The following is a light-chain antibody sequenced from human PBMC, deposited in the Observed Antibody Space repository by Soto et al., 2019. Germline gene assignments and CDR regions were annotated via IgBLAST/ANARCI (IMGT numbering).Light chain of an antibody. Sequence: AIQLTQSPSSVYASVGDRVTITYRASQAIRTALGWYQQKPGKVPKLLIYAASILQSGVPSRFSGSGSGTDFTLTISSLQPEDFATYYCLLDFRYFWAFGQGTKVDI. CDR3: LLDFRYFWA. J-gene: IGKJ1*01. CDR1: QAIRTA. CDR2: AAS. V-gene: IGKV1-6*01.